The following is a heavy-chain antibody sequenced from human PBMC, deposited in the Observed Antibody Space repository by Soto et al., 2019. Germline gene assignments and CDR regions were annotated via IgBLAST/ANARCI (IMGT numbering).Heavy chain of an antibody. CDR2: ISSSSSTI. CDR3: ARGAGGSARSGADY. D-gene: IGHD3-16*01. V-gene: IGHV3-48*02. CDR1: GFTFISYS. J-gene: IGHJ4*02. Sequence: GGSLRLSCASSGFTFISYSMNWVRQAPGKGLEWVSYISSSSSTIYYADSVKGRFTISRGNAKNSLYLQMNSLRDEDTAVYYCARGAGGSARSGADYWGQGTLVTVSS.